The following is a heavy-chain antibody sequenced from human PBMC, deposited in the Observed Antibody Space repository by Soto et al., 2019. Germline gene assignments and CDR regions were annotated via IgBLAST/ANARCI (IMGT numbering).Heavy chain of an antibody. CDR1: GFSPNPSGVG. CDR2: IYWDDDE. J-gene: IGHJ5*02. CDR3: AHKIGLNNGFDP. D-gene: IGHD2-21*01. Sequence: QITLKESGPPLVQPTHTLTLTCTFSGFSPNPSGVGVGWIRQPPGKALEWLALIYWDDDERYSPSLKSSLTISTDTSKNQVVLTITDMDPVDTATYYCAHKIGLNNGFDPWGQGTLVTVSS. V-gene: IGHV2-5*02.